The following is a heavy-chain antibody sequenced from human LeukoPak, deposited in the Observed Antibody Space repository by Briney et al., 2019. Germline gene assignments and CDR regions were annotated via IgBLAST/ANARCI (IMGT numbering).Heavy chain of an antibody. V-gene: IGHV4-59*01. Sequence: SETLSLTCAVSGGSISSYYWSWIRQPPGKGLEWIGYIYYSGSTNYNPSLKSRVTISVDTSKNQFSLKLSSVTAADTAVYYCARVGCSGGSCYSDAFDIWGQGTMVTVSS. J-gene: IGHJ3*02. CDR3: ARVGCSGGSCYSDAFDI. D-gene: IGHD2-15*01. CDR2: IYYSGST. CDR1: GGSISSYY.